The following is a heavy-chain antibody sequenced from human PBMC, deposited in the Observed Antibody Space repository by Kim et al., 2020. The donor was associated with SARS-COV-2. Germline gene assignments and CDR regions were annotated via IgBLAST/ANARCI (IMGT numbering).Heavy chain of an antibody. CDR1: GGSISSGDYY. CDR3: ARADTYYTIFGVVITAFDI. Sequence: SETLSFTCTVSGGSISSGDYYWSWIRQPPGQGLVWIGYIYYSGSTYYNPSFKSRVTISVDTLKNQFSLKLSSVTAADTAVYYCARADTYYTIFGVVITAFDIWGQGTMVTVSS. J-gene: IGHJ3*02. D-gene: IGHD3-3*01. V-gene: IGHV4-30-4*01. CDR2: IYYSGST.